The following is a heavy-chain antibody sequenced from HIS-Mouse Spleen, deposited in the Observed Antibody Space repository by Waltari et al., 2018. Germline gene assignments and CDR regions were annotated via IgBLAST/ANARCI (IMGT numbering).Heavy chain of an antibody. CDR3: AREIPYSSSWYDWYFDL. D-gene: IGHD6-13*01. CDR1: GGSLSSSSYY. V-gene: IGHV4-39*07. J-gene: IGHJ2*01. CDR2: IYYSGST. Sequence: QLQLQESGPGLVTPSETLSLTCTVPGGSLSSSSYYQGWIRQPPGKGLEWIGSIYYSGSTYYNPSLKSRVTISVDTSKNQFSLKLSSVTAADTAVYYCAREIPYSSSWYDWYFDLWGRGTLVTVSS.